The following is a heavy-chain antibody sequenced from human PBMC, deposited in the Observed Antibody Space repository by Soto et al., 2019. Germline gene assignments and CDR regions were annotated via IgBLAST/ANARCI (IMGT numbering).Heavy chain of an antibody. J-gene: IGHJ3*01. Sequence: EVQLVESGGGLVQPGGSLRLSCAASGFTFSDHHIDWVRQAPGKGLEWVGRSRNKARGYTPEYAPSVKGRITISRDASRSSVFLEMYSLKIVETAMYYCVRDDSRADSSAFDLWGQGTMVTVSS. CDR1: GFTFSDHH. V-gene: IGHV3-72*01. CDR2: SRNKARGYTP. D-gene: IGHD2-21*02. CDR3: VRDDSRADSSAFDL.